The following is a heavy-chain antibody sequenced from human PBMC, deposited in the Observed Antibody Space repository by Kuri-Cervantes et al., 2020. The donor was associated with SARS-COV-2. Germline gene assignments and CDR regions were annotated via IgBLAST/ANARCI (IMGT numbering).Heavy chain of an antibody. Sequence: LSLTCAVSGGSFSGYYWSWIRQPPGKGLEWVSAISGSGGSTYYADSGKGQFTISRDNSKNTLYMQMNSLRAEDTAVYYCAKPDAFDIWGQGTMVTVSS. J-gene: IGHJ3*02. CDR3: AKPDAFDI. CDR2: ISGSGGST. CDR1: GGSFSGYY. V-gene: IGHV3-23*01.